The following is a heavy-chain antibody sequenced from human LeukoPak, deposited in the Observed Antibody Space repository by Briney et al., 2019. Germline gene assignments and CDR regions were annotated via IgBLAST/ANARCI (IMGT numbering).Heavy chain of an antibody. V-gene: IGHV3-53*01. Sequence: GSLRLSCAASGFTVSSNHMSWVRHAPGKGLEWVSIIYTDGGAYYADSVKGRFTISRDSSNNTLYLQMNSLKAEDTAVYYCAKRPPSVAGVTYGMDVWGQGTTVTVSS. CDR3: AKRPPSVAGVTYGMDV. CDR2: IYTDGGA. CDR1: GFTVSSNH. D-gene: IGHD6-19*01. J-gene: IGHJ6*02.